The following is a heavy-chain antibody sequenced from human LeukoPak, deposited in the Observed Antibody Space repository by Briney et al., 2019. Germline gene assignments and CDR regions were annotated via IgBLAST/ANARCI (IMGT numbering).Heavy chain of an antibody. V-gene: IGHV3-23*01. CDR1: GFTFSSYA. D-gene: IGHD3-22*01. CDR3: ARGPYDRSGYRFDY. J-gene: IGHJ4*02. CDR2: ISGSGGST. Sequence: GGSLRLSCAASGFTFSSYAMSWVRQAPGKGLEWVSAISGSGGSTYYADSVKGRFTISRDNSKNTLYLQMNSLRAEDTAVYYCARGPYDRSGYRFDYWGQGTLVTVSS.